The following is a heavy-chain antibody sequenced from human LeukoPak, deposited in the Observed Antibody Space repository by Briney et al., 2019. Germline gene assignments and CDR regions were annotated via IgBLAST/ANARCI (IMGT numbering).Heavy chain of an antibody. V-gene: IGHV3-30-3*01. CDR1: GFTFSGYA. CDR2: ISYDGSNK. Sequence: GGSLRLSCAASGFTFSGYAMSWVRQAPGKGLEWVAVISYDGSNKYYADSVKGRFTISRDNSKNTLYLQMNSLRAEDTAVYYCAREYSYGYYFDYWGQGTLVTVSS. J-gene: IGHJ4*02. D-gene: IGHD5-18*01. CDR3: AREYSYGYYFDY.